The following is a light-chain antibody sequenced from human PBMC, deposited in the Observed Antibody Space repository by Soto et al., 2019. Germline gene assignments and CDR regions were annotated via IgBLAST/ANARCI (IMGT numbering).Light chain of an antibody. CDR1: SSDIGGYNY. J-gene: IGLJ1*01. CDR3: SSYTSSSTLYV. CDR2: EVS. Sequence: QSVLTQPASVSGSPGQSITISCTGTSSDIGGYNYVSWYQRHPGKAPELMIFEVSNRPSGVSNRFSGSKSGNTASLTISGLQAEDEADYYCSSYTSSSTLYVFGTGTKV. V-gene: IGLV2-14*01.